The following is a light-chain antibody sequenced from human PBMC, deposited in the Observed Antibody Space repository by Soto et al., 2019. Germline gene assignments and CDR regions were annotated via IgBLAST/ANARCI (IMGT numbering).Light chain of an antibody. CDR3: SSYTVSTPVV. J-gene: IGLJ3*02. V-gene: IGLV2-14*01. CDR1: SSDVGGYNY. CDR2: EVS. Sequence: QSALTQPPSVSGSPGQSITISCTGTSSDVGGYNYVSWYQQHPGKAPRLMIYEVSNRPSGVSNRFSGSKSGNTASLTISGLQAEDEADYYCSSYTVSTPVVFGGGTKLTVL.